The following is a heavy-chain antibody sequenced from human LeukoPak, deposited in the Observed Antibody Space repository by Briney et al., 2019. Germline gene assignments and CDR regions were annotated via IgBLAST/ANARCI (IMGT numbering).Heavy chain of an antibody. V-gene: IGHV3-7*01. D-gene: IGHD1-26*01. CDR3: ARDPYSGSYGAYYYYYMDV. CDR1: GFTFNRNW. CDR2: IKPDGSAR. J-gene: IGHJ6*03. Sequence: GGSLRLSCVASGFTFNRNWMTWVRQAPGKGLEWVANIKPDGSARYYVDSVKGRFTISRDNARNSLYLQMNSLRAEDAALYFCARDPYSGSYGAYYYYYMDVWGKGTTVTISS.